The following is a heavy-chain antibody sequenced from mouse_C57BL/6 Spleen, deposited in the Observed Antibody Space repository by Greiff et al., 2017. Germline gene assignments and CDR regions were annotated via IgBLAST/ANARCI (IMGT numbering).Heavy chain of an antibody. CDR3: ARTYGNYPY. V-gene: IGHV1-61*01. Sequence: VQLQQPGAELVRPGSSVKLSCKASGYTFTSYWMDWVKQRPGQGLEWIGNIYPSDSETHYNQKFKDKDTLTVDKSSSTAYMQLSSLTSEDSAVYYCARTYGNYPYWGQGTTLTVSS. CDR1: GYTFTSYW. J-gene: IGHJ2*01. D-gene: IGHD2-1*01. CDR2: IYPSDSET.